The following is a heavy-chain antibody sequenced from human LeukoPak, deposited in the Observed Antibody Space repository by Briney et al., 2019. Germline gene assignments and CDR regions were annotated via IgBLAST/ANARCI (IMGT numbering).Heavy chain of an antibody. J-gene: IGHJ4*02. Sequence: SETLSLTCAVYGGSFSGYYWSWIRQPPGKGLEWIGEINHSGSTNYNPSLKSRVTISVDTSKNQFSLKLSSVTAADTAVYYCASSREAVAQLDYWGQGTLVTVSS. CDR3: ASSREAVAQLDY. D-gene: IGHD6-19*01. CDR2: INHSGST. V-gene: IGHV4-34*01. CDR1: GGSFSGYY.